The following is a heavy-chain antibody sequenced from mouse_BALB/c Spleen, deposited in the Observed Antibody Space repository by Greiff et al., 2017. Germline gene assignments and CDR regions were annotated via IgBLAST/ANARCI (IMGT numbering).Heavy chain of an antibody. CDR1: GFTFSSYT. J-gene: IGHJ4*01. Sequence: EVQVVESGGGLVQPGGSLKLSCAASGFTFSSYTMSWVRQTPEKRLEWVAYISNGGGSTYYPDTVKGRFTISRDNAKNTLYLQMSSLKSEDTAMYYCARRGGNYSYAMDYWGQGTSVTVSS. CDR2: ISNGGGST. D-gene: IGHD2-1*01. V-gene: IGHV5-12-2*01. CDR3: ARRGGNYSYAMDY.